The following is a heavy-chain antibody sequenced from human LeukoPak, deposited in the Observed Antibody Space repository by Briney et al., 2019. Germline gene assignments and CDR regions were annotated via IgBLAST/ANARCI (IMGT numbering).Heavy chain of an antibody. CDR3: AGIRAGNFAY. J-gene: IGHJ4*02. V-gene: IGHV4-59*01. CDR1: GGSISSYY. D-gene: IGHD3-3*02. CDR2: IFHSGST. Sequence: PSETLSLTCTVSGGSISSYYWTWIRQPPGKGLEWIGYIFHSGSTNYNPSLKSRVTISVDTSKNQFSLKLSSVTATDTAVYYCAGIRAGNFAYWGQGTLVTVSS.